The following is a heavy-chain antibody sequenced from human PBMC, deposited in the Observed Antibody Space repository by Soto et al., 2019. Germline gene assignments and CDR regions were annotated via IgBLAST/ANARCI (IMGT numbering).Heavy chain of an antibody. V-gene: IGHV3-33*01. J-gene: IGHJ4*02. Sequence: QVQLVESGGGVVQPGTSLRLSCAASGFTLSNYGMHWVRQAPGKGLEWVAFLRYNGREEYYADSVKGRFTISRDSSKNSLYLQMSSLRGEDSAVYYCARDRRTDSGKHFDYWGQGTLVTVSS. CDR3: ARDRRTDSGKHFDY. D-gene: IGHD6-25*01. CDR2: LRYNGREE. CDR1: GFTLSNYG.